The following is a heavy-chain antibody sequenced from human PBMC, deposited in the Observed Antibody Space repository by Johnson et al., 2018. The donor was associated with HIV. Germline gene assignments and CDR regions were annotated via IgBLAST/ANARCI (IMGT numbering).Heavy chain of an antibody. CDR1: GFTFSNYA. J-gene: IGHJ3*02. D-gene: IGHD7-27*01. V-gene: IGHV3-30*04. CDR3: ARDFGLFLGKDDAFDI. CDR2: ISYDGNNK. Sequence: HVQLVESGGGVVQPGRSLRLSCAASGFTFSNYAMHWVRQAPGKGLEWVAVISYDGNNKYYADSLKGRFTISRDNSKNTLYLQMNSLRAEDTAVCYCARDFGLFLGKDDAFDIWGQGTMVIVSS.